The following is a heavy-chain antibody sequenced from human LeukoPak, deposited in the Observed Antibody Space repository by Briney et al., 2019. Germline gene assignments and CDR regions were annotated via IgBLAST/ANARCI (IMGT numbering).Heavy chain of an antibody. CDR1: GGSISSSSYY. Sequence: SETLSLTCTVSGGSISSSSYYWGWIRQPPGKGLEWIGSIYYSGSTYYNPSLKSRVTISVDTSKNQFSLKLSSVTAADTAVYYCARGHYDSSGYYLGYYYYGMDVWGQGTTVTVSS. V-gene: IGHV4-39*07. CDR2: IYYSGST. D-gene: IGHD3-22*01. J-gene: IGHJ6*02. CDR3: ARGHYDSSGYYLGYYYYGMDV.